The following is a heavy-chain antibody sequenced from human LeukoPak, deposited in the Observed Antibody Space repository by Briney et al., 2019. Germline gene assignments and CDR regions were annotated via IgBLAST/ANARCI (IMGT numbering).Heavy chain of an antibody. CDR3: ARLPTFYYDSSGYHYDY. Sequence: GGSLRLSCAASGFAFSSYWVSWVRQAPGKGLEWVSSISGSGPSTDYTDAVKGRFIISRDKSKNTLHLQMNSLRAEDTALYYCARLPTFYYDSSGYHYDYWGQGTLVTVSS. CDR2: ISGSGPST. CDR1: GFAFSSYW. D-gene: IGHD3-22*01. J-gene: IGHJ4*02. V-gene: IGHV3-23*01.